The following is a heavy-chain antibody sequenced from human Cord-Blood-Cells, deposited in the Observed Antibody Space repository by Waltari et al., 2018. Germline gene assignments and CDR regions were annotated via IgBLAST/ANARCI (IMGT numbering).Heavy chain of an antibody. Sequence: EVQLVESGGGLVKPGGSLRLSCAASGFTFSNAWLGWVRPAPGKGLEGVGRIKSKTDGGTTDYAAPVKGRFTISRDDSKNTLYLQMNSLKTEDTAVYYCTSDRGIAAAGDAFDIWGQGTMVTVSS. D-gene: IGHD6-13*01. CDR2: IKSKTDGGTT. J-gene: IGHJ3*02. CDR3: TSDRGIAAAGDAFDI. V-gene: IGHV3-15*01. CDR1: GFTFSNAW.